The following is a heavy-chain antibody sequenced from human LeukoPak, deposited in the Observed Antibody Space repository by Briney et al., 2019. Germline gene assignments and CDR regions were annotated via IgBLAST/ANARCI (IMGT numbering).Heavy chain of an antibody. Sequence: SETLSLTCTVSGGSISSRSYYWGWIRQPPGKGLEWIGSIYYSGSTYYNPSLKSRVTISVDTSKNQFSLKLSSVTAADTAVYYCARGEYSSSSYFGTDYWGQGTLVTVSS. J-gene: IGHJ4*02. D-gene: IGHD6-6*01. CDR2: IYYSGST. V-gene: IGHV4-39*07. CDR1: GGSISSRSYY. CDR3: ARGEYSSSSYFGTDY.